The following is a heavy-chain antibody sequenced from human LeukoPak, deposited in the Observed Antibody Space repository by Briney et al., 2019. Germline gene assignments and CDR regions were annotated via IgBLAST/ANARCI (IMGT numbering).Heavy chain of an antibody. Sequence: SETLSLTCAVYGGSFSGYYWSWIRQPPGKGLEWIGEINHSGSTNYNPSLKSRVTISVDTSKNQFSLKLSSVTAADTAVYYCARRRRYSIDYWGQGTLVTVSS. CDR2: INHSGST. V-gene: IGHV4-34*01. D-gene: IGHD5-18*01. CDR1: GGSFSGYY. CDR3: ARRRRYSIDY. J-gene: IGHJ4*02.